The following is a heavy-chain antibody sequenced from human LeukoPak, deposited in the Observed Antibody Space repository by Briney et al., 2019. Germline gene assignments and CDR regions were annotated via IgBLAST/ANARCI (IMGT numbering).Heavy chain of an antibody. V-gene: IGHV4-39*01. Sequence: SETLSLTCSVSGGSISSSNSFWGWIRQPPGKGLEWIGSISYSGSTYYNPSLKSRVTVFADTSKNQFSLRLSSVTAADTAVFYCARRGYYGWYFDLWGRGTLVTVSS. CDR1: GGSISSSNSF. CDR2: ISYSGST. CDR3: ARRGYYGWYFDL. D-gene: IGHD3-3*01. J-gene: IGHJ2*01.